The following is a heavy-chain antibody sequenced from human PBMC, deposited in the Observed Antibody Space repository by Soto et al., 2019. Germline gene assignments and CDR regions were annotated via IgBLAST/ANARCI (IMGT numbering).Heavy chain of an antibody. CDR3: ARDWGYDSSFNCFDP. V-gene: IGHV3-30*04. CDR1: GFTFSRDA. CDR2: ISYDGSDK. J-gene: IGHJ5*02. Sequence: QVQLVESGGGVVQPGKSLRLSCEASGFTFSRDAMFWVRQAPGRGLEWVAVISYDGSDKYYADFAKVRFTISRDNSRDTLYMQMDSLTLEDTAVYYCARDWGYDSSFNCFDPWGQGTPVSVSS. D-gene: IGHD3-22*01.